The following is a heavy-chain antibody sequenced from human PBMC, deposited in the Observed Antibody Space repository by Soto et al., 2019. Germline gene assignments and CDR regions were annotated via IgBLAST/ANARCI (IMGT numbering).Heavy chain of an antibody. J-gene: IGHJ3*02. V-gene: IGHV1-3*01. CDR3: ARRRSWSGYPPYHDAFDI. CDR1: GYTFTSYA. Sequence: QVQLVQSGAEVKKPGASVKVSCKASGYTFTSYAMHWVRQAPGQRLEWMGWINAGNGNTKYSQKFQGRVTITRDTSASTAYMELSSLRSEDTAVYYWARRRSWSGYPPYHDAFDIWGQGPMVTVSS. D-gene: IGHD3-3*01. CDR2: INAGNGNT.